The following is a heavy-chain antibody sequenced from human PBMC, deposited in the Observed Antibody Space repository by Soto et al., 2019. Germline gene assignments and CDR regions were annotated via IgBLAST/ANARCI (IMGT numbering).Heavy chain of an antibody. CDR1: GFTFSNYW. CDR3: TRASLERPKSLAY. J-gene: IGHJ4*02. V-gene: IGHV3-74*01. Sequence: EVQLVASGGGLVQPGGSLRLSCAASGFTFSNYWMHWVRLTPGKGLVWVSRIKGDGSSTLYADSVKGRFTISRDNAKRTLFLQMNSLGAEDTAVYYCTRASLERPKSLAYWGQGTLVTVSS. D-gene: IGHD1-1*01. CDR2: IKGDGSST.